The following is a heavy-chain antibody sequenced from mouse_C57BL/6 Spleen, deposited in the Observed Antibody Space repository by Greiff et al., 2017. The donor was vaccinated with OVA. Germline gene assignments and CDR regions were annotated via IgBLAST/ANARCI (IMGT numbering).Heavy chain of an antibody. V-gene: IGHV1-69*01. CDR1: GYTFTSYW. CDR3: ARRTYYSNLYARDY. Sequence: VQLQQPGAELVVPGASVKLSCKASGYTFTSYWMHWVKQRPGQGLEWIGEIDPSDSYTNYNQKFKGKSTLTVDKSSSTAYMQLSSLTSEDSAVYYCARRTYYSNLYARDYWGQGTSVTVSS. D-gene: IGHD2-5*01. CDR2: IDPSDSYT. J-gene: IGHJ4*01.